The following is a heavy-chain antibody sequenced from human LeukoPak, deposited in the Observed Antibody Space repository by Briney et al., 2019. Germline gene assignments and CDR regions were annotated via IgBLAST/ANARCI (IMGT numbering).Heavy chain of an antibody. CDR1: GFTFSSYA. Sequence: GSLRLSCAASGFTFSSYAMSWVRQAPGKGLEWVSAISGSGGSTYYADSVKGRFTISRDNSKNTLYLQMNSLRAEDTAVYYCARERNYYDSSGYYSSLDYWGQGTLVTVSS. D-gene: IGHD3-22*01. J-gene: IGHJ4*02. CDR3: ARERNYYDSSGYYSSLDY. CDR2: ISGSGGST. V-gene: IGHV3-23*01.